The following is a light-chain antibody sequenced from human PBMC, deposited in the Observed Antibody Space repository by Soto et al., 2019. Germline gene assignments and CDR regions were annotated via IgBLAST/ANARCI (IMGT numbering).Light chain of an antibody. J-gene: IGKJ1*01. CDR3: PPYGG. CDR1: QSVSSSH. Sequence: DNVLARAPGRVSVSPAEVAAFSYRASQSVSSSHLAWYQQKPGQAPRLLIYSASSRATGTPDRFSGSGSGTDFTLTIRSLEPEDFAVYYRPPYGGFGQGTKVDIK. CDR2: SAS. V-gene: IGKV3-20*01.